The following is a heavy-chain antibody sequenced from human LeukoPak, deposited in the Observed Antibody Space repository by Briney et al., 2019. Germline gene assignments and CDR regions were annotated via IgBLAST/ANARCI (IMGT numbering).Heavy chain of an antibody. Sequence: PGGSLRLSCAASGFTFSSYSMNWVRQAPGKGLEWVSSISSSSSYIYYADSVKGRFTISRDNAKNSLYLQMNSLRAEDTAVHYCASTSDTAMVHQSLYYYYYMDVWGKGTTVTVSS. D-gene: IGHD5-18*01. V-gene: IGHV3-21*01. CDR3: ASTSDTAMVHQSLYYYYYMDV. J-gene: IGHJ6*03. CDR1: GFTFSSYS. CDR2: ISSSSSYI.